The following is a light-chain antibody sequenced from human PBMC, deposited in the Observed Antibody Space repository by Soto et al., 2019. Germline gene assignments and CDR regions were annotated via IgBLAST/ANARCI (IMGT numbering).Light chain of an antibody. Sequence: EIVMTQSPATLSVSPGERATLSCRASQSVSSNLAWYQQKPGQAPRLLIYGASNRATGIPARFSGSGSGTDFTLTISSLEPEDSAVYYCQQRSNWPLITFGQGTRLEIK. J-gene: IGKJ5*01. CDR3: QQRSNWPLIT. CDR2: GAS. CDR1: QSVSSN. V-gene: IGKV3-11*01.